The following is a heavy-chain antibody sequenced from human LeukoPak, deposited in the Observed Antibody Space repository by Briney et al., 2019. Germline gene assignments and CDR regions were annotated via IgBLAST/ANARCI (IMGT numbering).Heavy chain of an antibody. D-gene: IGHD1-7*01. Sequence: GGSLRLSCAASGFTFSSYAMSWVRQAPGKGLEWVSGVSGSGGSRNYADSVKGRFTISRDNSEKTLYLQMNSLRAEDTAVYYCARDRRMRVRGYGKTGTTALDYWGQGTLVTVSS. V-gene: IGHV3-23*01. CDR2: VSGSGGSR. CDR1: GFTFSSYA. CDR3: ARDRRMRVRGYGKTGTTALDY. J-gene: IGHJ4*02.